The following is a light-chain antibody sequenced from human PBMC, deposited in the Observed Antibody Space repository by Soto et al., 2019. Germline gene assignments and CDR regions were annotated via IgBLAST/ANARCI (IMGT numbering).Light chain of an antibody. V-gene: IGLV2-14*01. Sequence: QSALTQPYYVSGSPGESITISCSGTRSYIGSYNYVAWYQQFPGKTPKILIYGVSNRPSGVSSRFSGSKSGNTASLTISGLQAEDEADYYCISYTGSSTSYVFGSGTKVLVL. CDR3: ISYTGSSTSYV. CDR2: GVS. J-gene: IGLJ1*01. CDR1: RSYIGSYNY.